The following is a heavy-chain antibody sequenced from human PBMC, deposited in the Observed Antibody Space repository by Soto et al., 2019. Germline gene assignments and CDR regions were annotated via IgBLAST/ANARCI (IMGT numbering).Heavy chain of an antibody. D-gene: IGHD6-19*01. CDR1: GYTFTSYG. CDR2: ISAYNGNT. V-gene: IGHV1-18*01. CDR3: ARVYSSGWYDRRRSAFDI. J-gene: IGHJ3*02. Sequence: GASVKVSCKASGYTFTSYGISWVRQAPGQGLEWMGWISAYNGNTNYAQKHQGRVTMTTDTSTSTAYMELRSLRSDDTAVYYCARVYSSGWYDRRRSAFDIWGQGTMVTVSS.